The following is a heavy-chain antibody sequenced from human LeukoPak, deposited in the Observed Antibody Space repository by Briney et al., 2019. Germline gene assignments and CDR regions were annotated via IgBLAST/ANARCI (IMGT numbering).Heavy chain of an antibody. V-gene: IGHV3-48*04. CDR1: GFTFSSFS. CDR3: AREGIAALGEH. CDR2: ITSSGGTI. Sequence: GGSLRLSCAASGFTFSSFSMNRVRQAPGKGLEWISFITSSGGTIYYSDSVKGRFTISRNDAKNSLYLQMNNLRVEDTAVYYCAREGIAALGEHWGRGTLVTVSS. D-gene: IGHD6-13*01. J-gene: IGHJ1*01.